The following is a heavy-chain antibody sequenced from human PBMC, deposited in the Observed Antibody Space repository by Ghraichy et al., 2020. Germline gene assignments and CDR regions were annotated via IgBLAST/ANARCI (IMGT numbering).Heavy chain of an antibody. V-gene: IGHV3-48*03. J-gene: IGHJ5*02. Sequence: LSLTCAASGFTFSSYEMNWVRQAPGKGLEWVSYITKSGSTTYYADSVKGRFTISRDNAKNSLDLQMNSLGAEDTAVYYCARTVITVAGRGRFDPWGQGTLVTVSS. CDR1: GFTFSSYE. CDR3: ARTVITVAGRGRFDP. CDR2: ITKSGSTT. D-gene: IGHD6-19*01.